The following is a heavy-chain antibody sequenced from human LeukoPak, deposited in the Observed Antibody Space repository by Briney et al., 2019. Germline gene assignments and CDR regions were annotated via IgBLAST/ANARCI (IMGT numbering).Heavy chain of an antibody. CDR3: ARATYYCSSTSSYGATYFDY. Sequence: ASVKVSCKASGYTFTSYAMHWVRQAPGQRLEWMGWINAGNGNTKYSQKFQGRVTITRDTSASTAYMELSSLRSEDTAVYYCARATYYCSSTSSYGATYFDYWGQGTLVTVSS. CDR1: GYTFTSYA. J-gene: IGHJ4*02. CDR2: INAGNGNT. V-gene: IGHV1-3*01. D-gene: IGHD2-2*01.